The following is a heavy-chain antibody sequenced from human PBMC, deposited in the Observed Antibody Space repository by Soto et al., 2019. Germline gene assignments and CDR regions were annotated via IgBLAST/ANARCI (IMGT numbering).Heavy chain of an antibody. CDR3: AKDRRPNYYYGMDV. CDR1: GFTFSSYG. V-gene: IGHV3-30*18. CDR2: ISYDGSNK. D-gene: IGHD6-6*01. Sequence: QVQLVESGGGVVQPGRSLRLSCAASGFTFSSYGMHWVRQAPGKGLEWGAVISYDGSNKYYADSVKGRFTISRDNCKNTMYMHMDSLRSEDTAVYYCAKDRRPNYYYGMDVWGQGTTVTVSS. J-gene: IGHJ6*02.